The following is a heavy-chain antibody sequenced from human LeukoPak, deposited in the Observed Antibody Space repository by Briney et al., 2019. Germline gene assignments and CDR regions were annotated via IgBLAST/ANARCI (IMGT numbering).Heavy chain of an antibody. CDR3: ARDSRDCRGGSCYPDY. CDR1: GXTFSSYW. CDR2: INSEGSST. D-gene: IGHD2-15*01. J-gene: IGHJ4*02. Sequence: GGSLRLSCAASGXTFSSYWMHWVRQVPGKGLVWVSCINSEGSSTNYADSVKGRFTISRDNAKNTLFLQMNSLRAEDRAVYYCARDSRDCRGGSCYPDYWGQGTLVTVSS. V-gene: IGHV3-74*01.